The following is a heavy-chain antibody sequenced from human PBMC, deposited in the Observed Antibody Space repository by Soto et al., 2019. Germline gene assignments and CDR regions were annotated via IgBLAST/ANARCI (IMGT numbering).Heavy chain of an antibody. CDR3: ARGSRRWTTTPSERLNGLDP. J-gene: IGHJ5*02. V-gene: IGHV4-34*01. CDR1: GGSFSDFY. Sequence: QVQLQQWGAGVLKPSETLSLTCAVYGGSFSDFYWTWIRQSPGKGLEWMGEISLSGSTNYNPSLKSRVTFSVDTSKTQFSLKLTSVTAADTAVYYCARGSRRWTTTPSERLNGLDPWGQGTLVTVSS. D-gene: IGHD1-1*01. CDR2: ISLSGST.